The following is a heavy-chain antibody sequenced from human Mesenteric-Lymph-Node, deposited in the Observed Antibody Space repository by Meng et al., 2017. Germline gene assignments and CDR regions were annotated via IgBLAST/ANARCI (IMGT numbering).Heavy chain of an antibody. CDR2: ISINTIDI. CDR1: GFTFSSFS. V-gene: IGHV3-21*01. CDR3: ARENGAVAGRTPFDF. J-gene: IGHJ4*02. D-gene: IGHD6-19*01. Sequence: GGSLRLSCAASGFTFSSFSMTWVRQAPGKGLEWVASISINTIDIYYADSVKGRFTISRDNAKNSLYLQMNSLRAEDTAVYYCARENGAVAGRTPFDFWGQGTLVTVSS.